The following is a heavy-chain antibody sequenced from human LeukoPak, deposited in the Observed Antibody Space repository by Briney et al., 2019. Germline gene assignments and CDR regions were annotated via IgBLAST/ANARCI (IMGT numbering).Heavy chain of an antibody. V-gene: IGHV1-8*01. CDR3: ARRSLKKTTFDY. J-gene: IGHJ4*02. D-gene: IGHD1-1*01. Sequence: DSVKVSCKASGYTITSYDINWVRQATGQGLEWMGWMNPNGGNTGYAQKFQGRVTMTRNTSISTAYMELSSLRSEDTAVYYCARRSLKKTTFDYWGQGTLVTVSS. CDR2: MNPNGGNT. CDR1: GYTITSYD.